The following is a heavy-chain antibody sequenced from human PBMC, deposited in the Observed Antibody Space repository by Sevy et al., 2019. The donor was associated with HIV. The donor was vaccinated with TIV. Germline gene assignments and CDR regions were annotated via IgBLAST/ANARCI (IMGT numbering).Heavy chain of an antibody. J-gene: IGHJ3*02. CDR1: GGTFSGYY. Sequence: SETLSLTCAVYGGTFSGYYWSWIRQPPGKGLEWIGEINHSGSTNYNPSLKSRVTISGDTSKNQFSLKLSSVTAADTAVYYCARHCSSNSCSHAFDIWGQWTMVTVSS. CDR2: INHSGST. CDR3: ARHCSSNSCSHAFDI. V-gene: IGHV4-34*01. D-gene: IGHD2-2*01.